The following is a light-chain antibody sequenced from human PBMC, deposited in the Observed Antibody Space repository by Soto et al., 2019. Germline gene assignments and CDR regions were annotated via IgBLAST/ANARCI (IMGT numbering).Light chain of an antibody. J-gene: IGKJ4*01. CDR2: AAS. CDR3: QQSYSTPLT. Sequence: DIQMTHSPSSLSASVGSRVTITCRASQSISSYLNWYQQKPGKAPKLLIYAASSLQSGVPSRFSGSGSGTDFTLTISSLQPEDFATYYCQQSYSTPLTFGGGTKVDI. V-gene: IGKV1-39*01. CDR1: QSISSY.